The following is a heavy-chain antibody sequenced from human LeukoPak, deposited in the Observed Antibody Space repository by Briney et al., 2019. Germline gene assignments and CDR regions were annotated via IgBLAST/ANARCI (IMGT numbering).Heavy chain of an antibody. CDR1: GFSFSTYW. V-gene: IGHV3-7*01. Sequence: GGSLRLSCAASGFSFSTYWMAWLRQAPGKGLEWVANINPGGSEKYYVDSVKGRFTISRDDAKTSLYLQMDSLRAEDTAVYYCTKRVKYGGTWDHFADWGQGTLVTVSS. J-gene: IGHJ4*02. CDR2: INPGGSEK. CDR3: TKRVKYGGTWDHFAD. D-gene: IGHD1-26*01.